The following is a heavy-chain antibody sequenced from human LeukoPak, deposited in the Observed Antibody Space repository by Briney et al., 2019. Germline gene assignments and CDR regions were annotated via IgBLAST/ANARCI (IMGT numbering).Heavy chain of an antibody. D-gene: IGHD6-13*01. CDR1: GFSFSTYW. Sequence: GGSLRLSCAASGFSFSTYWMSWVRQAPGKGLEWVANIKQDGREKYCVDSAKGRFTISRENAKNSLYLQMNSLRAEDTPVYYFATDVGSSRPNFWGQGILVTVSS. V-gene: IGHV3-7*01. CDR2: IKQDGREK. CDR3: ATDVGSSRPNF. J-gene: IGHJ4*02.